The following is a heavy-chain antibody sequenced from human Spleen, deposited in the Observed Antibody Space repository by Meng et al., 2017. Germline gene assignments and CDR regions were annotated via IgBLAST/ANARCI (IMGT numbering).Heavy chain of an antibody. CDR1: AFTFSSHW. Sequence: GGSLRLSCAASAFTFSSHWMTWVRQAPGKGLEWVANIKQDGGEKYYVDSVKGRFTISRDNAKNSLYLYMSSLRAEDTAVYYCAKGYSYGLTHFDYWGQGTLVTVSS. CDR2: IKQDGGEK. CDR3: AKGYSYGLTHFDY. D-gene: IGHD5-18*01. J-gene: IGHJ4*02. V-gene: IGHV3-7*01.